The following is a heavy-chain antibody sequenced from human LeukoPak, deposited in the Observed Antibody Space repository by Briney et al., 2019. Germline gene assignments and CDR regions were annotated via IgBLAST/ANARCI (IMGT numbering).Heavy chain of an antibody. D-gene: IGHD3/OR15-3a*01. CDR2: IYYTGNT. J-gene: IGHJ4*02. CDR1: GVSISSSNSY. Sequence: PSKTLSLTCTVSGVSISSSNSYWGWIRQPPGKGLEWIGSIYYTGNTYYNASLKSRVTISIDTSKNQISLRLTSVTATDTAMYYCARQTGSGLFTLPGGQGTLVSVSS. V-gene: IGHV4-39*01. CDR3: ARQTGSGLFTLP.